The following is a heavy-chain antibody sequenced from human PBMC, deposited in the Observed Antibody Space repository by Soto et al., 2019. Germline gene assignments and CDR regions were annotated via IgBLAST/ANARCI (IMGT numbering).Heavy chain of an antibody. D-gene: IGHD3-22*01. J-gene: IGHJ4*02. CDR2: ISAYNGNT. CDR3: AKHYYDSSGYPGLLDY. CDR1: CYTFTSYG. V-gene: IGHV1-18*01. Sequence: SVKVSFKASCYTFTSYGISWVRQAPGQGLEWMGWISAYNGNTNYAQKLQGRVTMTTDTSTSTAYMELRSLRSDDTAVYYCAKHYYDSSGYPGLLDYWGQGTLVTVSS.